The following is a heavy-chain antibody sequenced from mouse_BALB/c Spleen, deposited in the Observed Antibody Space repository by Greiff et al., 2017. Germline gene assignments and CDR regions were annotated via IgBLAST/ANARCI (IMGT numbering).Heavy chain of an antibody. CDR1: GYTFTSYT. J-gene: IGHJ2*01. CDR2: INPSSGYT. D-gene: IGHD3-1*01. Sequence: QVQLKESGAELARPGASVKMSCKASGYTFTSYTMHWVKQRPGQGLEWIGYINPSSGYTNYNQKFKDKATLTADKSSSTAYMQLSSLTSEDSAVYYCARSGSYYFDYWGQGTTLTVSS. V-gene: IGHV1-4*01. CDR3: ARSGSYYFDY.